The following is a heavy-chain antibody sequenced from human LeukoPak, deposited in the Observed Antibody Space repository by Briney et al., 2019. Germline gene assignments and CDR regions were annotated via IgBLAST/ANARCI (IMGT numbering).Heavy chain of an antibody. CDR2: ISGSGGST. CDR3: AKGTEVRGVTLYYYYYGMDV. Sequence: PGGSLRLSCAASRFTFSSYAMSWVRQAPGKGLEWVSAISGSGGSTYYADSVKGRSTISRDNSKNTLYLQMNSLRAEDTAVYYCAKGTEVRGVTLYYYYYGMDVWGQGTTVTVSS. V-gene: IGHV3-23*01. CDR1: RFTFSSYA. D-gene: IGHD3-10*01. J-gene: IGHJ6*02.